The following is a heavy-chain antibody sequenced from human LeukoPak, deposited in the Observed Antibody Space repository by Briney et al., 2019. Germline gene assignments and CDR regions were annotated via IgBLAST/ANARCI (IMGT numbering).Heavy chain of an antibody. V-gene: IGHV4-4*07. D-gene: IGHD6-13*01. J-gene: IGHJ2*01. CDR1: GGSISSYV. Sequence: SETLSLTRTVPGGSISSYVWSWIRQPAGEGLEWIGRIYTRGSTNYSPSLQSRVSMSVDTSKKQFSLKLSSVPAADTAVYYCARLSSSWYQDWYFDLWGRGNLVTVSS. CDR2: IYTRGST. CDR3: ARLSSSWYQDWYFDL.